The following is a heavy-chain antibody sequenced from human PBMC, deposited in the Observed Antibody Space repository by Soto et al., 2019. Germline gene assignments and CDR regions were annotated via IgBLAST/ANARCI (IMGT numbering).Heavy chain of an antibody. V-gene: IGHV4-30-4*01. CDR2: LSDSGTT. CDR1: GAYVSSGVYS. Sequence: QVQLQESGPGLVNPSQTLSLTCTVSGAYVSSGVYSWHLIRQTTENGLEGIGYLSDSGTTHYNPSLKSRVTISTDTSQNHFSLKLSSVTAADTAVYYCALMDLGANWFDLWGQGTLVTVSS. CDR3: ALMDLGANWFDL. J-gene: IGHJ5*02. D-gene: IGHD3-16*01.